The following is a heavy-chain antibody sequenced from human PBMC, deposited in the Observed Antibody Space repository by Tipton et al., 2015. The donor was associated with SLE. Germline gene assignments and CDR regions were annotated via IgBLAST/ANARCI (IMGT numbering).Heavy chain of an antibody. V-gene: IGHV3-21*01. J-gene: IGHJ4*02. CDR1: GFTFSSYS. D-gene: IGHD4-17*01. CDR3: ARGDGLYGGYGDY. CDR2: ISSSSSYI. Sequence: SLRLSCAASGFTFSSYSMNWVRQAPGKGLEWVSSISSSSSYIYYADSVKGRFTISRDNAKNSLYLQMNSLRAEDTAVYYCARGDGLYGGYGDYWGQGTLVTVSS.